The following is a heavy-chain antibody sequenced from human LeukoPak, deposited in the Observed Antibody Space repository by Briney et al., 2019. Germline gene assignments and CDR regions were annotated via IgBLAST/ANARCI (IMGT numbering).Heavy chain of an antibody. CDR1: GGSISSYY. D-gene: IGHD2-2*01. CDR2: IYYSGST. J-gene: IGHJ6*02. CDR3: ARDCSSTSCPYYYDMDV. V-gene: IGHV4-59*01. Sequence: SETLSLTCTVSGGSISSYYWSWIRQPPGKGLEWIGYIYYSGSTNYNPSLKSRVTISVDTSKNQFSLKLSSVTAADTAVYYCARDCSSTSCPYYYDMDVWGQGTTVTVSS.